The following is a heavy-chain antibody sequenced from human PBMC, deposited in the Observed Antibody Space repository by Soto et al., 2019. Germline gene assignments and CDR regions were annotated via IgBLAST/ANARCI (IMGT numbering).Heavy chain of an antibody. CDR3: AVDHCSGGSCYSRRSSYYYYGMDV. Sequence: QMQLVQSGPEVKKPGTSVKVSCKASGFTFTSSAVQWVRQARGQRLEWIGWIGVGSGNTNYAQKFQERVTITRDMSTSTAYMELSSLRSEDTAVYYCAVDHCSGGSCYSRRSSYYYYGMDVWGQGTTVTVSS. J-gene: IGHJ6*02. CDR1: GFTFTSSA. D-gene: IGHD2-15*01. V-gene: IGHV1-58*01. CDR2: IGVGSGNT.